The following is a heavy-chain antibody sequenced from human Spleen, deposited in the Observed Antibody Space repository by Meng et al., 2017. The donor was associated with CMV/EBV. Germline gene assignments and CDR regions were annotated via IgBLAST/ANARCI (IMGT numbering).Heavy chain of an antibody. V-gene: IGHV1-18*01. D-gene: IGHD6-13*01. Sequence: SGYSFTSYGISWVRQAPGRGLEWMGWISAYNGNTIYAQKFQGRVTMTTDTSTSTAYLELRSLRSDDTAVYYCARDQQLIPAEYFQHWGPGTLVTVSS. CDR1: GYSFTSYG. CDR2: ISAYNGNT. CDR3: ARDQQLIPAEYFQH. J-gene: IGHJ1*01.